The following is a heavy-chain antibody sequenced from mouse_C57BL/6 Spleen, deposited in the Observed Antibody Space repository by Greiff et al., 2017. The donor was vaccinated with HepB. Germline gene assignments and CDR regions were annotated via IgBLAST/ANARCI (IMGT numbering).Heavy chain of an antibody. CDR1: GFTFSSYA. V-gene: IGHV5-4*01. J-gene: IGHJ4*01. Sequence: EVKLVESGGGLVKPGGSLKLSCAASGFTFSSYAMSWVRQTPEKRLEWVATISDGGSYTYYPDNVKGRFTISRDNAKNNLYLQMSHLKSEDTAMYYCARDKPSYAMDYWGQGTSVTVSS. CDR3: ARDKPSYAMDY. CDR2: ISDGGSYT.